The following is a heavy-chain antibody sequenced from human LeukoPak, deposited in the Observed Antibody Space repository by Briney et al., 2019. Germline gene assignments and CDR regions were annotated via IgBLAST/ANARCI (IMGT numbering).Heavy chain of an antibody. V-gene: IGHV1-46*01. CDR3: AREGLSRYDFWSGYSTNWFDP. J-gene: IGHJ5*02. CDR2: INPSGGST. D-gene: IGHD3-3*01. Sequence: ASVKVSCKASGYTFTSYYMHWVRRAPGQGLEWMGIINPSGGSTSYAQKFQGRVTMTRDMSTSTVYMELSSLRSEDTAVYYCAREGLSRYDFWSGYSTNWFDPWGQGTLVTVSS. CDR1: GYTFTSYY.